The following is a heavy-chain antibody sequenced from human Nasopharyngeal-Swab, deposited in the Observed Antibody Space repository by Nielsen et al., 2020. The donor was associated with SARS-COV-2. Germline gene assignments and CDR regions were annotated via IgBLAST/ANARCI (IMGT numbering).Heavy chain of an antibody. D-gene: IGHD1/OR15-1a*01. CDR3: ARGRTGNYYYGMDV. J-gene: IGHJ6*02. CDR2: ISYDGSNK. V-gene: IGHV3-30-3*01. CDR1: GFTFSSYA. Sequence: GGSLRLSCAASGFTFSSYAMPWVRQAPGKGLEWVAVISYDGSNKYYADSVKGRFTISRDNSKNTLYLQMNSLRAEDTAVYYCARGRTGNYYYGMDVWGQGTTVTVAS.